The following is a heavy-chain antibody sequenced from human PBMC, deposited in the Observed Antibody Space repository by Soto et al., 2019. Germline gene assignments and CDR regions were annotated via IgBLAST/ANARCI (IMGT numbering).Heavy chain of an antibody. CDR1: GFTFSVYG. J-gene: IGHJ2*01. CDR3: ARDERDGCNAGYWYFDL. CDR2: ISSLSSTI. Sequence: EVQLVESGGGLLQPGGSLRLSCAASGFTFSVYGMNWVRQAPGKGLDWVAYISSLSSTIYYADSVKGRFTVSRDNAKSXXYLQMNSLRDEDTAVYYCARDERDGCNAGYWYFDLWGRGTLVTVSS. V-gene: IGHV3-48*02. D-gene: IGHD2-2*01.